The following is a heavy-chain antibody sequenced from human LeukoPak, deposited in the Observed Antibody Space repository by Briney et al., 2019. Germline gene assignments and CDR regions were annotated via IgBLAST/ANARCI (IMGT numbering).Heavy chain of an antibody. V-gene: IGHV4-59*01. CDR2: IYYSGST. Sequence: SETLSLTCAVYGGSFSGYYWSWIRQPPGKGLEWIGYIYYSGSTNYNPSLKSRVTISVDTSKNQFSLKLSSVTAADTAVYYCARADSSSWYYYYYMDVWGKGTTVTISS. D-gene: IGHD6-13*01. CDR1: GGSFSGYY. CDR3: ARADSSSWYYYYYMDV. J-gene: IGHJ6*03.